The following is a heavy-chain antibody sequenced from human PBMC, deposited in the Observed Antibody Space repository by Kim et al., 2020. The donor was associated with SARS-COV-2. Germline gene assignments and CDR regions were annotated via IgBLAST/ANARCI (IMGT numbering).Heavy chain of an antibody. Sequence: GGSLRLSCAASGFTFDDYAMHWVRQAPGKGLEWVSLISWDGGSTYYADSVKGRFTISRDYSKNSLYLQMISLRVEDTALYYCAKDIAVRGANPYYYYGM. J-gene: IGHJ6*01. V-gene: IGHV3-43D*03. D-gene: IGHD3-10*01. CDR1: GFTFDDYA. CDR2: ISWDGGST. CDR3: AKDIAVRGANPYYYYGM.